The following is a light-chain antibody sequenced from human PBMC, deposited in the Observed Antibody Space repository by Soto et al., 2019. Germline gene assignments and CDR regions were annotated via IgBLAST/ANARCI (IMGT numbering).Light chain of an antibody. Sequence: EIVMTQSPATLSLSPGERAALSCRASQSINSELAWYQQKPGQPPRLLIYGASTRATGVPARFTGSESGSEFTLTISGLQSEDFAVYYCQQGLYWSLTFGQGTRVEI. CDR1: QSINSE. V-gene: IGKV3-15*01. CDR2: GAS. J-gene: IGKJ2*01. CDR3: QQGLYWSLT.